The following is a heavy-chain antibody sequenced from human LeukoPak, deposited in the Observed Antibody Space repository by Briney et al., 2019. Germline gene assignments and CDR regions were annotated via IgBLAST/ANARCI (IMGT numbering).Heavy chain of an antibody. CDR1: GYTFTSYD. D-gene: IGHD6-13*01. V-gene: IGHV1-8*01. CDR3: ARRIAAAVPFWYFGL. Sequence: ASVKVSCKASGYTFTSYDINWVRQATGQGLEWMGWMNPNSGNTGYTQKFQGRVTMTRNTSISTAYMELSSLRSEDTAVYYCARRIAAAVPFWYFGLWGRGTLVTVSS. J-gene: IGHJ2*01. CDR2: MNPNSGNT.